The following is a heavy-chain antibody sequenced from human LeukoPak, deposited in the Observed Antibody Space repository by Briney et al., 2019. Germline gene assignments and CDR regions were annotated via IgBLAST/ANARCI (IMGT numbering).Heavy chain of an antibody. CDR2: IYHSGST. V-gene: IGHV4-59*01. CDR3: ARDGPGTFDT. J-gene: IGHJ5*02. Sequence: SEILSLTCTVSGGSISSYSWTWIRQPPGKGLEWIGYIYHSGSTYYNPSLKSRVAISVDTSKNQFSLRLSSVTAADTAVYYCARDGPGTFDTWGQGTLVTVSS. CDR1: GGSISSYS.